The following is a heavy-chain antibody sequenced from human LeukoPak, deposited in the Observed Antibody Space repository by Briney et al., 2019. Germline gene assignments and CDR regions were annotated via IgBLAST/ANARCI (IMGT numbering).Heavy chain of an antibody. Sequence: SETLSLTCTVSVDSISSYYWSWMRQPPGKGLEWLGYIYYSGSTNYNPSLKSRVTISVDTSKNQFSLKLSSVTAADTAVYYCARDFYGDPYYYYCMDVWGQGTTVTVSS. CDR3: ARDFYGDPYYYYCMDV. CDR1: VDSISSYY. V-gene: IGHV4-59*01. CDR2: IYYSGST. D-gene: IGHD4-17*01. J-gene: IGHJ6*02.